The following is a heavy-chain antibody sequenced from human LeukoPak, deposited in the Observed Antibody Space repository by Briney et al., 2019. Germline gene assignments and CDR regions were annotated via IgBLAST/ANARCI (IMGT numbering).Heavy chain of an antibody. CDR1: GYTFTGYY. V-gene: IGHV1-2*02. D-gene: IGHD2-15*01. CDR2: INPNSGGT. Sequence: ASVKVSCKASGYTFTGYYMHWVRQAPGQGLEWVGWINPNSGGTNYAQKFQGRATMTRDTSISTAYMELSRLRSDDTAVYYCARQPSLRYCSGGSCYSPKAFDIWGQGTMVTVSS. J-gene: IGHJ3*02. CDR3: ARQPSLRYCSGGSCYSPKAFDI.